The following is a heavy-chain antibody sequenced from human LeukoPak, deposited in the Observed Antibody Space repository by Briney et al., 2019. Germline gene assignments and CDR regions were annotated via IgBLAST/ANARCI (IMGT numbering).Heavy chain of an antibody. CDR2: IYTSGST. CDR3: ARGRYCSSTGCYAGGHYYYYGMDV. J-gene: IGHJ6*02. Sequence: SEPLSLTCTVSGGSISSYYWSWIRQPAGKGLEWIGRIYTSGSTNYNPSLKSVVTMSVNTSKNQFSLKLSAVTAADTAVYYCARGRYCSSTGCYAGGHYYYYGMDVWGQGTTVTVSS. V-gene: IGHV4-4*07. CDR1: GGSISSYY. D-gene: IGHD2-2*01.